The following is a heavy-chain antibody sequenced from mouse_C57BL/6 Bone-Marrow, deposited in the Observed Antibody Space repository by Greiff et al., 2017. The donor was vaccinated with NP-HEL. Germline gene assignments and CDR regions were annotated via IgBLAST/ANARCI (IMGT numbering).Heavy chain of an antibody. CDR2: ISGGGGNT. CDR1: GFTFSSYT. J-gene: IGHJ3*01. D-gene: IGHD2-4*01. V-gene: IGHV5-9*01. CDR3: ARPLIYYDYAWFAY. Sequence: DVKLVESGGGLVKPGGSLKLSCAASGFTFSSYTMSWVRQTPEKRLEWVATISGGGGNTDYPDSVKGRFTISRDNAKNTLYLQMSSLRSVDTALYYCARPLIYYDYAWFAYWGQGTLVTVSA.